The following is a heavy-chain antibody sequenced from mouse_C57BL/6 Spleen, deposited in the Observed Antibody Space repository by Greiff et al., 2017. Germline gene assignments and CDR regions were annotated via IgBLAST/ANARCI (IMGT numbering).Heavy chain of an antibody. Sequence: VQLVESGGGLVKPGGSLKLSCAASGFTFSSSAMSWVRQTPEKRLEWVATISHGGSYTYYNDNVKGRFHISRDKAKNSLDLQMSHMKSDDTAMYYCARAVGSVYYWYCDVWGTGTTVTVSS. J-gene: IGHJ1*03. D-gene: IGHD1-1*01. CDR3: ARAVGSVYYWYCDV. V-gene: IGHV5-4*01. CDR1: GFTFSSSA. CDR2: ISHGGSYT.